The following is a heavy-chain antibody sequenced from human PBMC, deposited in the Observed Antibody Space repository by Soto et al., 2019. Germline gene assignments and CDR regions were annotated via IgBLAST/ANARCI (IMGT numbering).Heavy chain of an antibody. Sequence: EVQLLESGGGLVQPGGSLRLSCAASGFTFSSYAMSWVRQAPGKGLEWVSAISGSGGSTYYADSVKGRFTIARDNSKNTLNLQMNRLRAEDTAVYYCAKVGYYGSVSYYPYYYYYMDVWGKGTTVTVSS. D-gene: IGHD3-10*01. V-gene: IGHV3-23*01. CDR2: ISGSGGST. CDR1: GFTFSSYA. CDR3: AKVGYYGSVSYYPYYYYYMDV. J-gene: IGHJ6*03.